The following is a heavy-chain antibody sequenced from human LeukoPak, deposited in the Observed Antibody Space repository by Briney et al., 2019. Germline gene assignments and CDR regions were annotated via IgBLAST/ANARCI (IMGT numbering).Heavy chain of an antibody. CDR3: ARGLWYYDSSGYYYFDY. V-gene: IGHV3-66*01. CDR1: GITVSSNY. D-gene: IGHD3-22*01. J-gene: IGHJ4*02. CDR2: IYAGGTT. Sequence: GGSLRPSCAASGITVSSNYMNWVRQAPGKGLEWVSVIYAGGTTYYADSVKGRFTISRDNAKNSLYLEMNSLRAEDTAVYYCARGLWYYDSSGYYYFDYWGQGTLVTVSS.